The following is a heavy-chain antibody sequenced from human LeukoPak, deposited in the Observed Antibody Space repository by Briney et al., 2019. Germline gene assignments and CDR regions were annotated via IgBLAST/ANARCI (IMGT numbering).Heavy chain of an antibody. CDR1: GFTFSSYA. J-gene: IGHJ4*02. V-gene: IGHV3-23*01. D-gene: IGHD1-1*01. CDR3: AKGPFDDSATKFNYFDY. Sequence: PGGSLRLSCAASGFTFSSYAMSWVRQAPGKGLEWVSAISGSGGSTYYADSVKGRFTISRDNSKNTLYLQMNSLRAEDTAVYYCAKGPFDDSATKFNYFDYWGQGTLVTVSS. CDR2: ISGSGGST.